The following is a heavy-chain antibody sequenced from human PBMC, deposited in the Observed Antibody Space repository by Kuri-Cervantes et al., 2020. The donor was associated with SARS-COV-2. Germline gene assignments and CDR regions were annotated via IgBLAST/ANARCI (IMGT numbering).Heavy chain of an antibody. V-gene: IGHV3-21*01. J-gene: IGHJ4*02. CDR2: ISSSSYI. Sequence: GESLKISCAASGFTFSSYSMNWVRQAPGKGLEWVSSISSSSYIYYADSVKGRFTISRDNAKNSLYLQLNSLRAEGTAVYYCARDLNNWNDEGASGWGQGTLVTVSS. CDR3: ARDLNNWNDEGASG. D-gene: IGHD1-20*01. CDR1: GFTFSSYS.